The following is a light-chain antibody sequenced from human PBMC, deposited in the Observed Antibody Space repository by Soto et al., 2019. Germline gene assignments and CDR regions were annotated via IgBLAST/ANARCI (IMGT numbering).Light chain of an antibody. CDR1: SSDVGGYNY. J-gene: IGLJ2*01. CDR2: DVS. CDR3: SSYTSSSTLV. Sequence: QSALTQPASVSGSPGQSITISCTGTSSDVGGYNYVSWYQQHPVKAPKLMIYDVSNRPSGVSNRFSGSKSGNTASLTISGPQAEDEADYYCSSYTSSSTLVFGGGTQLTVL. V-gene: IGLV2-14*01.